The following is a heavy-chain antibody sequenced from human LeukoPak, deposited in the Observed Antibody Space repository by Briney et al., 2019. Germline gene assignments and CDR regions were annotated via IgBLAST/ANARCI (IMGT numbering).Heavy chain of an antibody. J-gene: IGHJ4*02. CDR3: ARDPSAVAGFFDY. Sequence: GGSLRLSCAASGFTFSTYWMHWVRQAPGKGLVWVSRIETDGSSTSYADSVKGRFTISRDNAKNMLYLQMNSLRAEDTAVYYCARDPSAVAGFFDYWGQGTLVTVSS. CDR1: GFTFSTYW. V-gene: IGHV3-74*01. D-gene: IGHD6-19*01. CDR2: IETDGSST.